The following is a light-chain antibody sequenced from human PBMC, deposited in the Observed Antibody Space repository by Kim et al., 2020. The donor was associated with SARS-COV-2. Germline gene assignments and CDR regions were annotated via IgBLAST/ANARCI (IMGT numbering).Light chain of an antibody. CDR3: QQYDLYPWT. CDR1: QSISSW. CDR2: DVS. V-gene: IGKV1-5*01. J-gene: IGKJ1*01. Sequence: GDRVTINCRASQSISSWLAWYQQKPGKAPKLLIYDVSNLERGVPSRFSGSRSGTEFTLTISSLQPEDFATYYCQQYDLYPWTFGQGTKVDIK.